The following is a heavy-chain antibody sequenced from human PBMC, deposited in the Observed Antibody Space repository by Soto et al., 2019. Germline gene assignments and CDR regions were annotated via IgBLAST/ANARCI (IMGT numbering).Heavy chain of an antibody. CDR3: ARAPTPNTYYYDSSGYYWDY. Sequence: SETLSLTCAVYGGSFSGYYWSWIRQPPGKGLEWIGEINHSGSTNYNPSLKSRITISVDTSKNQFSLKLSSVTAADTAVYYCARAPTPNTYYYDSSGYYWDYWGQGTLVTVSS. J-gene: IGHJ4*02. CDR2: INHSGST. V-gene: IGHV4-34*01. CDR1: GGSFSGYY. D-gene: IGHD3-22*01.